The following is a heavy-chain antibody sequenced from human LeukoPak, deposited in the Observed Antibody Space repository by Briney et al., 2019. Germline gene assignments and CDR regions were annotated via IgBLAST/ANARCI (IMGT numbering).Heavy chain of an antibody. V-gene: IGHV4-59*01. CDR2: IYYSGST. D-gene: IGHD2-15*01. CDR3: ARGVVAARFWFDP. CDR1: GGSISSYY. Sequence: PSETLSLTCTVSGGSISSYYWSWIGQPPGKGLEWIGYIYYSGSTNYNPSLKSRVTISVDTSKNQFSLKLSSVTAADTAVYYCARGVVAARFWFDPWGQGTLVTVSS. J-gene: IGHJ5*02.